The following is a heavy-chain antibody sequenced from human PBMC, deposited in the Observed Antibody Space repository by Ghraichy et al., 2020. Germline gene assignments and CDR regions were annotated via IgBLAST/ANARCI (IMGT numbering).Heavy chain of an antibody. V-gene: IGHV4-34*01. J-gene: IGHJ6*03. CDR3: ARVYGRGGSADNLLYYYYMDV. Sequence: SETLSLTCAVYGGSFSGYYWSWIRQPPGKGLEWIGEINHSGSTNYNPSLKSRVTISVDTSKNQFSLKLSSVTAADTAVYYCARVYGRGGSADNLLYYYYMDVWGKGTTVTVSS. D-gene: IGHD2-2*01. CDR2: INHSGST. CDR1: GGSFSGYY.